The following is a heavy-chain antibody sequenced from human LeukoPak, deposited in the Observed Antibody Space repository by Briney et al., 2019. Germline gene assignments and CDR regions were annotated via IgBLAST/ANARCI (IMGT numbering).Heavy chain of an antibody. J-gene: IGHJ4*02. D-gene: IGHD5-12*01. Sequence: GASVKVSCKASGYTFSNYGISWVRQARGQGLEWMGWISAYNGNTNYAQKLQGRVTMTTDTSTRTAYMELRSLRSDDTAVYYCVRDYKGYRGYDGFDYWGQGALVTVSS. CDR3: VRDYKGYRGYDGFDY. CDR2: ISAYNGNT. V-gene: IGHV1-18*01. CDR1: GYTFSNYG.